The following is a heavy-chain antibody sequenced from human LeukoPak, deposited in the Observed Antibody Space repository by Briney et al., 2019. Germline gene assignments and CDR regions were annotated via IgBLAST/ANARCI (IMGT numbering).Heavy chain of an antibody. Sequence: SETLSLTCTVSGASMTNYYWSWIRQSPGKGLQWIGYIYYSGNTDYNPSLKSRVTIWADTSKNQFSLKMSSMTAADTAVYYCAREREYSSSWYFDYWGQGALVTVSP. D-gene: IGHD6-13*01. CDR2: IYYSGNT. J-gene: IGHJ4*02. CDR3: AREREYSSSWYFDY. V-gene: IGHV4-59*01. CDR1: GASMTNYY.